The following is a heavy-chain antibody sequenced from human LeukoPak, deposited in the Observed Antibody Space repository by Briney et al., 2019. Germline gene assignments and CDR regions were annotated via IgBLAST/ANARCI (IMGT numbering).Heavy chain of an antibody. V-gene: IGHV2-5*02. CDR3: AHRRWVWISNYFDY. D-gene: IGHD5-12*01. J-gene: IGHJ4*02. Sequence: ESGPTLVKPTQTLTLTCTFSGFSLSTSGVGVGWIRQPPGKALEWLALIYWDDDKRYSPSLKSRLTITKDTSKNQVVLTMTNMDPVDTATYYCAHRRWVWISNYFDYWGQGTLVTVSS. CDR1: GFSLSTSGVG. CDR2: IYWDDDK.